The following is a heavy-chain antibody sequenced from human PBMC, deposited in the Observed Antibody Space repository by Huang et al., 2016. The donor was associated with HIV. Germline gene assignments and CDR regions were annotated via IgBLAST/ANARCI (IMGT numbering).Heavy chain of an antibody. CDR3: SRQEEKGYCAGDCSNHYYFGLDV. J-gene: IGHJ6*02. CDR1: GVSISNSRYY. V-gene: IGHV4-39*01. D-gene: IGHD2-21*02. CDR2: IYYTGIS. Sequence: QLQLQASGPGLVKPSETLSLTCTVSGVSISNSRYYWGWIRQPPGKGLEYIGSIYYTGISYYNPALKIRITMCIDSSKNQFSLKLNSVTAADTAVYYCSRQEEKGYCAGDCSNHYYFGLDVWGHGTTVTVS.